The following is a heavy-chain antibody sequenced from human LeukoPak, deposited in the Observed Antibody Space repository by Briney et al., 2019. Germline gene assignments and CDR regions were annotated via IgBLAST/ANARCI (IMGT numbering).Heavy chain of an antibody. D-gene: IGHD3-10*01. CDR1: GGSISSYY. CDR3: ARDTRPLWFGELSPDMDV. CDR2: IYTSGST. Sequence: SETLSLTCTVSGGSISSYYWSWIRQPAGKGLEWIGRIYTSGSTNYNPSLKSRVTMSVDTSKNQFSLKLSSVTAADTAVYYCARDTRPLWFGELSPDMDVWGKGTTVTIPS. V-gene: IGHV4-4*07. J-gene: IGHJ6*03.